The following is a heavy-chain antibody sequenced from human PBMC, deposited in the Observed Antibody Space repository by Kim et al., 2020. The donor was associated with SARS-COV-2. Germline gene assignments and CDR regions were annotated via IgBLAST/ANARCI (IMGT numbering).Heavy chain of an antibody. CDR2: INHSGST. D-gene: IGHD3-10*01. CDR1: GGSFSGYY. V-gene: IGHV4-34*01. Sequence: SETLSLTCAVYGGSFSGYYWSWIRQPPGKGLEWIGEINHSGSTNYNPSLKSRVTISVDTSKNQFSLKLSSVTAADTAVYYCARGSVVRGVIIWTSYYYHGMDVWGQGTTVTVSS. J-gene: IGHJ6*02. CDR3: ARGSVVRGVIIWTSYYYHGMDV.